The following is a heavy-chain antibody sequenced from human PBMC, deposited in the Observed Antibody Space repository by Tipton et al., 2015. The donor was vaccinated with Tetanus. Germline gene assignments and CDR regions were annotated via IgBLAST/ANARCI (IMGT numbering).Heavy chain of an antibody. J-gene: IGHJ4*02. CDR2: VNNDGSSV. D-gene: IGHD1-14*01. Sequence: SLRLSCAASGFTSSNYYMHWVRQAPGKGLVWVSRVNNDGSSVTYADSVKGRFTISRDNAKNTLFLQMDSLRVEDTAVYYCARDRHRVRIPFDFWGQGVLVAVSS. CDR1: GFTSSNYY. V-gene: IGHV3-74*01. CDR3: ARDRHRVRIPFDF.